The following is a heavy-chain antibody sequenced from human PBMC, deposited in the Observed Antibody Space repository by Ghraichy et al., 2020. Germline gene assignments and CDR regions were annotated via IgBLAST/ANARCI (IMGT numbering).Heavy chain of an antibody. CDR2: IYYSGST. CDR1: GGSVSSGSYY. V-gene: IGHV4-61*01. D-gene: IGHD5-24*01. J-gene: IGHJ4*02. CDR3: ARGLSRDGYPWYFDY. Sequence: SETLSLTCTVSGGSVSSGSYYWSWIRQPPGKGLEWIGYIYYSGSTNYNPSLKSRVTISVDTSKNQFSLKLSSVTAADTAVYYCARGLSRDGYPWYFDYWGQGTLVTVSS.